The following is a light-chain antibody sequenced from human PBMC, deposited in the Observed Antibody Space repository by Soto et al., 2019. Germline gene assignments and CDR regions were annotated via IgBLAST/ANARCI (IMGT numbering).Light chain of an antibody. CDR1: EDITNY. V-gene: IGKV1-6*01. Sequence: IYMAQSPSSLSASVGDRVTITCQASEDITNYLNWYQQKPGKAPKLLIYDASSLQSGVPSRFSGSGFGTDFTLTISSLQPEDFATYYCQQDYNFPRTFGQGTTVEIK. CDR3: QQDYNFPRT. J-gene: IGKJ1*01. CDR2: DAS.